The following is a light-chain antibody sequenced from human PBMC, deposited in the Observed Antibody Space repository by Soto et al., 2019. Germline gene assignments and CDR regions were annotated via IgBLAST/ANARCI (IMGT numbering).Light chain of an antibody. CDR3: QHYNNWPKT. Sequence: EIVMTQSPATLSVSQGEGATLSCRASQSVSSNLAWYQQKPGQTPRLLIYSASTRATGIPARFSGSGSGTEFTLTISSLQSEDFAVYYCQHYNNWPKTFGQGTKVDIK. J-gene: IGKJ1*01. V-gene: IGKV3-15*01. CDR2: SAS. CDR1: QSVSSN.